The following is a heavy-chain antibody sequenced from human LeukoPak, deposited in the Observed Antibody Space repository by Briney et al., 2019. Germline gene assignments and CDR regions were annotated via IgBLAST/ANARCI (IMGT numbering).Heavy chain of an antibody. CDR2: IYYSGST. J-gene: IGHJ2*01. CDR3: ARVYYSNSYDYWYFDL. CDR1: GGSIRSYY. V-gene: IGHV4-59*01. Sequence: SETLSLTCTVSGGSIRSYYWSWIRQPPGKGLEWIAYIYYSGSTNYNPSLKSRVTISVDTSKNQFSLKLSSVTAADTAVYYCARVYYSNSYDYWYFDLWGRGTLVAVSS. D-gene: IGHD6-13*01.